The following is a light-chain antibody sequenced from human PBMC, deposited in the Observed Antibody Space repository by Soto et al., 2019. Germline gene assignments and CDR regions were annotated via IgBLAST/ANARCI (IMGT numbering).Light chain of an antibody. CDR2: SDT. CDR1: NIGSKG. CDR3: QVWDSGSAHVV. Sequence: SYELTQPPSVSVAPGKTASISCGGNNIGSKGVHWYQQKPGQAPVLVIYSDTDLPPVIPGRFSGSNSANLATLTISRVEAGDAADYYCQVWDSGSAHVVFGGGTKLTVL. V-gene: IGLV3-21*04. J-gene: IGLJ2*01.